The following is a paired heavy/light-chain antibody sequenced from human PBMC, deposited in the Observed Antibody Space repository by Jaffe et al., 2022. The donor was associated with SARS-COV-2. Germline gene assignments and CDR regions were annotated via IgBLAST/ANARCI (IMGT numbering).Light chain of an antibody. CDR2: DVS. J-gene: IGLJ2*01. V-gene: IGLV2-14*01. Sequence: QSALTQPASVSGSPGQSITISCTGTSSDVGGYNYVSWYQQHPGKAPKLMIYDVSNRPSGVSNRFSGSKSGNTASLTISGLQAEDEADYYCSSYTSSVVFGGGTKLTVL. CDR1: SSDVGGYNY. CDR3: SSYTSSVV.
Heavy chain of an antibody. CDR1: GYTLTELS. D-gene: IGHD1-1*01. J-gene: IGHJ3*02. CDR2: FDPEDGET. Sequence: QVQLVQSGAEVKKPGASVKVSCKVSGYTLTELSMHWVRQAPGKGLEWMGGFDPEDGETIYAQKFQGRVTMTEDTSTDTAYMELSSLRSEDTAVYYCATEWRTGTGRGDAFDIWGQGTMVTVSS. V-gene: IGHV1-24*01. CDR3: ATEWRTGTGRGDAFDI.